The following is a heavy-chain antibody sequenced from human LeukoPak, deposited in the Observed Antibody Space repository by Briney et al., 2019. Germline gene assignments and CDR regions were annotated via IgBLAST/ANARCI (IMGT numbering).Heavy chain of an antibody. CDR2: ISSSGSTI. Sequence: GGSLRLSCAASGFTFSSYEMNWVRQAPGKGLEWVSYISSSGSTIYYADSVKGRFTISRDNAKNSLYLQMNSLRAEDTAVYYCAREDTAMACFDYWGQGTLVTVSS. CDR1: GFTFSSYE. CDR3: AREDTAMACFDY. D-gene: IGHD5-18*01. J-gene: IGHJ4*02. V-gene: IGHV3-48*03.